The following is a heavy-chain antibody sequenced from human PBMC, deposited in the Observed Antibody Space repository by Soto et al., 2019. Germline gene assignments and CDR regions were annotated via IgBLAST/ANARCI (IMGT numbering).Heavy chain of an antibody. CDR2: ISSSSSTI. CDR1: GFTFSSYS. V-gene: IGHV3-48*04. Sequence: PGGSLRLSCAASGFTFSSYSMNWVRQAPGKGLEWVSYISSSSSTIYYADSVKGRFTISRDNAKNSLYLQMNSLRAEDTALYYCARDQYYDILTKGYYYGMDVWGQGTTVTVSS. CDR3: ARDQYYDILTKGYYYGMDV. D-gene: IGHD3-9*01. J-gene: IGHJ6*02.